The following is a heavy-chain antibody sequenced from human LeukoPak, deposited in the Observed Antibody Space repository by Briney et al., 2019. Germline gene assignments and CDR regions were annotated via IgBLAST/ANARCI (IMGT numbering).Heavy chain of an antibody. D-gene: IGHD4-17*01. J-gene: IGHJ4*02. Sequence: PSATLSLTCTVSGGSISSYYWSWIRQPPGKGLEWIGYIYYSGSTNYNPSLKSRVTISVDTSKNQFSLKLSSVTAADTAVYYCARGAHDYGDYWYYFDYWGQGTPVTVSS. CDR2: IYYSGST. V-gene: IGHV4-59*01. CDR3: ARGAHDYGDYWYYFDY. CDR1: GGSISSYY.